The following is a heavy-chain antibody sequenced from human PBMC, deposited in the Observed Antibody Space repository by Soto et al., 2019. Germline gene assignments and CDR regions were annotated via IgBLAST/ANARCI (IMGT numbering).Heavy chain of an antibody. D-gene: IGHD2-8*02. J-gene: IGHJ4*02. CDR3: ARDKITGLFDY. V-gene: IGHV4-34*01. Sequence: SDTLSLTCAVYGGSFSGYYWTWIRQPPGTGLEWIGEINHSGSTNYNPPLKSRVTISVDTSKNQFSLKLTSVTAADTAVYYCARDKITGLFDYWGQGTLVTVSS. CDR1: GGSFSGYY. CDR2: INHSGST.